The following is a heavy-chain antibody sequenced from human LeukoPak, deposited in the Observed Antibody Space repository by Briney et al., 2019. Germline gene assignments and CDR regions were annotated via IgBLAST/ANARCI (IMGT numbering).Heavy chain of an antibody. Sequence: SETLSLTCTVSGGSISSGTYSWGWIRPPPGKGLEWIGSIYYSGSTYYNPSLKSRVTISVDTSKTQLSLRLSSVTAADTAVYYCARHDTIYGVIIAIFDYWGQGTLVTVSS. CDR1: GGSISSGTYS. V-gene: IGHV4-39*01. J-gene: IGHJ4*02. CDR3: ARHDTIYGVIIAIFDY. CDR2: IYYSGST. D-gene: IGHD3-3*01.